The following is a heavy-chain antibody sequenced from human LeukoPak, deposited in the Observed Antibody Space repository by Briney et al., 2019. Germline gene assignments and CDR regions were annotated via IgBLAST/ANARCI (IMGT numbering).Heavy chain of an antibody. V-gene: IGHV4-59*08. CDR3: ASHTAGRGSGF. J-gene: IGHJ4*02. D-gene: IGHD6-19*01. CDR2: IYHSGST. CDR1: GGSINSYY. Sequence: PSETLSLTCTVSGGSINSYYWSWIRQPPGEGLEWIGHIYHSGSTKYNPSLKSRVTLSVDTSKSQFSLKVNSVTAADTAVYYCASHTAGRGSGFWGQGMLVTVSS.